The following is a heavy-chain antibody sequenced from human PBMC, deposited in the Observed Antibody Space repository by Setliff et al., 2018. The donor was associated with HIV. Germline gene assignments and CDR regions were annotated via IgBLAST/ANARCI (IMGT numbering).Heavy chain of an antibody. CDR3: ARVKSIKTTLVRLWPRFDL. D-gene: IGHD3-10*01. CDR2: IDDSGSI. J-gene: IGHJ5*02. Sequence: ASETLSLTCAVYTESLTRYDWAWIRQSPEKGLEWIGEIDDSGSIIYDPSLQSRVTMSVDTSKNQFSLKVRSLTAADTGLYYCARVKSIKTTLVRLWPRFDLWGQGTQVTVPQ. V-gene: IGHV4-34*01. CDR1: TESLTRYD.